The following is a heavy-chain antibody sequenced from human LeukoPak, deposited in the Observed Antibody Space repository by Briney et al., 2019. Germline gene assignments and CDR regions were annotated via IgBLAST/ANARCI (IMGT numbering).Heavy chain of an antibody. CDR3: ARGLGYSSSWYDWFDP. CDR2: MNPNSGNT. D-gene: IGHD6-13*01. V-gene: IGHV1-8*01. Sequence: ASVKVSCKASGYTFTSYDINWVRQAPGQGLEAMGWMNPNSGNTGYAQKFQGRVTMTRNTSISTAYMELSSLRSEDTAVYYCARGLGYSSSWYDWFDPWGQGTLVTVSS. CDR1: GYTFTSYD. J-gene: IGHJ5*02.